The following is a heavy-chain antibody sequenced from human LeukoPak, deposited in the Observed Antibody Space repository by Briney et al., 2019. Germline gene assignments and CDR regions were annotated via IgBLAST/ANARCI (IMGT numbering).Heavy chain of an antibody. CDR2: ISFDGSLR. Sequence: WGSLRLSCAASGFPFSTSAMHWVRQAPGKGLEWVAVISFDGSLRYAADSLKGRFTVSRDNSNNTVYLGMNSLRREDTAVYYCSRGWLRTNPLDPWGQGTLVTVSS. J-gene: IGHJ5*02. D-gene: IGHD5-12*01. CDR1: GFPFSTSA. CDR3: SRGWLRTNPLDP. V-gene: IGHV3-30*04.